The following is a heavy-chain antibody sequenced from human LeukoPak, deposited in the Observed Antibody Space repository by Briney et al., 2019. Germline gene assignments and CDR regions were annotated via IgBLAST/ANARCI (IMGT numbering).Heavy chain of an antibody. D-gene: IGHD4-11*01. CDR1: GGSISSSSYY. Sequence: SETLSLTCTVSGGSISSSSYYWGWIRQPPGKGLEWIGSIYYSGSTYYNPSLKSRVTISVDTSKNQFSLKLSSVTAADTAVYYCARKPLTTVIRWGQGTLVTVSS. J-gene: IGHJ4*02. CDR2: IYYSGST. V-gene: IGHV4-39*07. CDR3: ARKPLTTVIR.